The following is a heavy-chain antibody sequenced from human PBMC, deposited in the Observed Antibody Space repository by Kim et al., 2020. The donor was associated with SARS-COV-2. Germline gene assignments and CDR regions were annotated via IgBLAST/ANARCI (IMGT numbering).Heavy chain of an antibody. CDR3: AKDPAQAGSYGMDV. V-gene: IGHV3-23*01. Sequence: GDSVKCGFTISRDNTKTTLYLDMKSLRGEDTAVYYCAKDPAQAGSYGMDVWGHGTTVTVSS. D-gene: IGHD6-13*01. J-gene: IGHJ6*02.